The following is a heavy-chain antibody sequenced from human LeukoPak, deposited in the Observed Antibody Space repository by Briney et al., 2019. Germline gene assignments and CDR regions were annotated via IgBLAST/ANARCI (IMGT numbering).Heavy chain of an antibody. Sequence: SETLSLTCTVSGGSFTTYYWSWIRQPAGKGLEWIGHIDTSGTTNYNPSLKSRVTISVDTSKNQFSLKLSSVTAADTAVYYCARSLAWGGYSGYDLGYNYWGQGTLVTVSS. CDR1: GGSFTTYY. CDR3: ARSLAWGGYSGYDLGYNY. J-gene: IGHJ4*02. CDR2: IDTSGTT. V-gene: IGHV4-4*08. D-gene: IGHD5-12*01.